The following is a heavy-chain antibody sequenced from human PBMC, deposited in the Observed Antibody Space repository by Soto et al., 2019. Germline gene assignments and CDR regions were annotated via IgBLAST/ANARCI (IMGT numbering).Heavy chain of an antibody. CDR2: ISGTASRT. CDR1: GFTPTTTP. V-gene: IGHV3-23*01. CDR3: ATSFRYWEN. D-gene: IGHD1-26*01. Sequence: PGRSLRLSCAGSGFTPTTTPISWVRQPPGKGLEWVTTISGTASRTYHVDSMKGRLFIPRENCKNTVNLQMNTLTLVGADVYHCATSFRYWENWGQGPRVTASS. J-gene: IGHJ4*02.